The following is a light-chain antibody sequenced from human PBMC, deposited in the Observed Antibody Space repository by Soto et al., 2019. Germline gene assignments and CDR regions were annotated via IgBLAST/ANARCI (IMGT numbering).Light chain of an antibody. CDR1: ISDVGGHNL. J-gene: IGLJ1*01. CDR2: EVT. V-gene: IGLV2-8*01. CDR3: FSDAGTKRD. Sequence: QSALTQPPSASGSPGQSVTISCIGTISDVGGHNLVSWYQQQPGKAPKLLIYEVTKRPSGVPDRFSGSKSGNSASLTVSGLQAEDEADYFCFSDAGTKRDFGTGTKLTVL.